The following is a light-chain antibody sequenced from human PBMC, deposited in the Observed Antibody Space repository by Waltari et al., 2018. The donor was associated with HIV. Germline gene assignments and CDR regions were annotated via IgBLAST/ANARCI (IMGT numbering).Light chain of an antibody. CDR1: NSDAGGYNY. CDR3: GSFVGSNSHYV. V-gene: IGLV2-8*01. CDR2: EVI. J-gene: IGLJ1*01. Sequence: QSALTQPPSASGSPGQPLTISCSGTNSDAGGYNYDSCYHHRPGKAPKLIIFEVIKRPSGVPDRFSGSKSGNSASLTVSGLQADDEADYYCGSFVGSNSHYVFGTGTKVTVL.